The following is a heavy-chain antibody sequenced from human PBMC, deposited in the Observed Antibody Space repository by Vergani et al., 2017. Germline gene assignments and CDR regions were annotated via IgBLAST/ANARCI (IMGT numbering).Heavy chain of an antibody. D-gene: IGHD1-26*01. V-gene: IGHV3-21*01. J-gene: IGHJ6*02. CDR2: ISSSSSYI. CDR1: GFTFSSYS. Sequence: EVQLVESGGGLVKPGGSLRLSCAASGFTFSSYSMNWVRQAPGKGLEWVSSISSSSSYIDYADSVKGRFTISRDNAKNSLYLQMNSLRAEDTAVYYCARIVGGPDVWGQGTTVTVSS. CDR3: ARIVGGPDV.